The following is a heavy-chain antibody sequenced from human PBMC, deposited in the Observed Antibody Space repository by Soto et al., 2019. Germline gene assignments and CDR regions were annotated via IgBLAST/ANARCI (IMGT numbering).Heavy chain of an antibody. CDR1: GGTFSSFA. V-gene: IGHV1-69*01. Sequence: QVQLVQSGAEVKKPGSSVKVSCKASGGTFSSFAISWVRQAPGQGLEWMGGIIPIFGTTNYAQKFQGRVTITADESTNTSYIEVTTLRSEDTAVYHCARDRDHTYDYWGQGTLVTVSS. CDR2: IIPIFGTT. CDR3: ARDRDHTYDY. J-gene: IGHJ4*02.